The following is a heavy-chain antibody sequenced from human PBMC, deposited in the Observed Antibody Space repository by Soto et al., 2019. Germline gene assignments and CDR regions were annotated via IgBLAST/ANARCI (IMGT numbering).Heavy chain of an antibody. CDR1: GFPFSNAW. CDR2: IKSKTDGGTT. V-gene: IGHV3-15*07. CDR3: TTDYSGSYYRGYYYYGMDV. Sequence: GGSLRLSCASSGFPFSNAWMNWVRQAPGKGLEWVGRIKSKTDGGTTDYAAPVKGRFTISRDDSKNTLYLQMNSLKTEDTAVYYCTTDYSGSYYRGYYYYGMDVWGQGTTVTVSS. J-gene: IGHJ6*02. D-gene: IGHD1-26*01.